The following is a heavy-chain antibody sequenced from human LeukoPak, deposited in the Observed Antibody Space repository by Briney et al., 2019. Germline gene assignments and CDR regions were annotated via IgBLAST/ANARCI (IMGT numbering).Heavy chain of an antibody. CDR2: ISAYNGNT. J-gene: IGHJ4*02. Sequence: ASVKVSCKASGYTFTSYGISWVRQAPGQGLEWMGWISAYNGNTNCAQKLQGRVTMTTDTSTSTAYMELRSLRSDDTAVYYCARSGGYCSGGSCYSEYCFDYWGQRTLVTVSS. CDR3: ARSGGYCSGGSCYSEYCFDY. D-gene: IGHD2-15*01. CDR1: GYTFTSYG. V-gene: IGHV1-18*01.